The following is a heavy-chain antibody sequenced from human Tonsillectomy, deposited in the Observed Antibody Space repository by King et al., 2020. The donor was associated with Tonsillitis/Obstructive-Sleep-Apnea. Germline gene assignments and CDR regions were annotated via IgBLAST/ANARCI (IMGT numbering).Heavy chain of an antibody. CDR1: GFTFSSYG. CDR3: ARAWDIVVVPADLDV. V-gene: IGHV3-33*01. D-gene: IGHD2-2*01. J-gene: IGHJ6*04. CDR2: IWYDGSNK. Sequence: VQLVESGGGVVQPGRSLRLSCAASGFTFSSYGMHWVRQAPGKGLEWVAVIWYDGSNKYYADSVKGRFTISRDNSKNTLYLQMNSLRAEDTAVYYCARAWDIVVVPADLDVWGKGTTVTVSS.